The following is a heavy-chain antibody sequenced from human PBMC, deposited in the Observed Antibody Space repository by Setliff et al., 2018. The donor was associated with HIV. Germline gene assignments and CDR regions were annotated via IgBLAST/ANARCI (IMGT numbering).Heavy chain of an antibody. CDR2: IFHSGDT. Sequence: SDTLSLTCSVSGVSVGSGDYYWHWIRQHPEKALEWIGYIFHSGDTYYNPSLKSRISMSVDTSKNQFSLELTSLTAADTAVYYCATRPRIAARPFDYWGQGMLVTAPQ. CDR3: ATRPRIAARPFDY. J-gene: IGHJ4*02. D-gene: IGHD6-6*01. V-gene: IGHV4-31*03. CDR1: GVSVGSGDYY.